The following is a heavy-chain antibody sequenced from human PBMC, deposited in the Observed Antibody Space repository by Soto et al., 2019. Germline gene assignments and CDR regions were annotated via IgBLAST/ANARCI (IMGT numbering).Heavy chain of an antibody. V-gene: IGHV1-18*04. Sequence: GASVKVSCKASGYTFTSYGISWVRQAPGQGLEWMGWISAYNGNTNYAQKLQGRVTMTTDTSTSTAYMELRSLRSDDTAVYYCARVGAVAGTIWYFDLWGRGTLVTVSS. CDR3: ARVGAVAGTIWYFDL. J-gene: IGHJ2*01. D-gene: IGHD6-19*01. CDR1: GYTFTSYG. CDR2: ISAYNGNT.